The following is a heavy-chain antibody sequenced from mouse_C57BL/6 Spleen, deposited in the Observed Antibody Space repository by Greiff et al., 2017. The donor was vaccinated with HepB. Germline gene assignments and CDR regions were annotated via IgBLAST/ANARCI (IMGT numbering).Heavy chain of an antibody. CDR2: IYPGSGCT. V-gene: IGHV1-55*01. D-gene: IGHD1-1*01. J-gene: IGHJ1*03. CDR1: GYTFTSYW. CDR3: ARTYGSSLWYFDV. Sequence: VQLQQPGAELVKPGASVKMSCKASGYTFTSYWITWVKQRPGQGLEWIGDIYPGSGCTNYNEKFKSKATLTVDTSSSTAYMQLSSLTSEDSAVYYCARTYGSSLWYFDVWGTGTTVTVSS.